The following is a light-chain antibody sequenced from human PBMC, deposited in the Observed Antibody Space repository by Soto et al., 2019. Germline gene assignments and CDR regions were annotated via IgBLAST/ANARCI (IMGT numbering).Light chain of an antibody. CDR2: EVS. V-gene: IGLV2-14*01. Sequence: QSALTQPASVSGSPGQSITISCTGTSSDVGGYNYVAWYQQHPGKVPRLMIYEVSNRPSGVSNRFSGSKSGSTASLTISGLQAEDEADYYCISYTSSSTSYVFGTGTNVTVL. CDR3: ISYTSSSTSYV. J-gene: IGLJ1*01. CDR1: SSDVGGYNY.